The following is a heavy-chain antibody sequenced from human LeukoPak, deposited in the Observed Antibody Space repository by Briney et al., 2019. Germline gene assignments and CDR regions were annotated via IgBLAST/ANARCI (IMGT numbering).Heavy chain of an antibody. D-gene: IGHD5-18*01. Sequence: PSETLSLTCTVSGGSISSYYWSWIRQPPGKGLEWIGYIYYSGSTNYNPSLKSRVTISVDTSRNQFSLKVTSVTAADTAIYYCARGRGYSYAFDYWGQGTLVTVSS. CDR3: ARGRGYSYAFDY. CDR1: GGSISSYY. J-gene: IGHJ4*02. V-gene: IGHV4-59*12. CDR2: IYYSGST.